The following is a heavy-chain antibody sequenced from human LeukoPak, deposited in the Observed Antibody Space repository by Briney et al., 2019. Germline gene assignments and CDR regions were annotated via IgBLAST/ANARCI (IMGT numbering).Heavy chain of an antibody. CDR1: GFTFSSYA. V-gene: IGHV3-30-3*01. CDR2: ISYDGSNK. CDR3: ARAKEDIVVVPAGMGIDY. D-gene: IGHD2-2*01. Sequence: GGSLRLSCAASGFTFSSYAMHWVRQAPGKGLEWVACISYDGSNKYYADSVKGRFTISRDNSKNTLYLQMNSLRAEDTAVYYCARAKEDIVVVPAGMGIDYWGQGTLVTVSS. J-gene: IGHJ4*02.